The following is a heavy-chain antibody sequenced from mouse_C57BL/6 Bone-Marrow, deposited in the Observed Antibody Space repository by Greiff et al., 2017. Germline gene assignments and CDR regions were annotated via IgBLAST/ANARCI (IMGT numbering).Heavy chain of an antibody. Sequence: QVQLQQSGAELARPGASVKLSCKASGYTFTSYGISWVKQRTGQGLEWIGEIYPRSGNTYYNEKFKGKATLTADKSSSTAYMELRSLTSEDSAVYFCARSIYYYGSSYWYCDVWGTGTTVTVSS. CDR1: GYTFTSYG. CDR3: ARSIYYYGSSYWYCDV. CDR2: IYPRSGNT. V-gene: IGHV1-81*01. J-gene: IGHJ1*03. D-gene: IGHD1-1*01.